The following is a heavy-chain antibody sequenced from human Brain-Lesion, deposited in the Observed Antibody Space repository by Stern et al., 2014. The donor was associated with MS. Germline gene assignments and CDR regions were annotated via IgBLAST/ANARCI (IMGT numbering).Heavy chain of an antibody. CDR2: FFPGGSDI. CDR3: ARQRYFDY. J-gene: IGHJ4*02. Sequence: VQLVESGPEVKRPGESLKISCQASGYTFTSYWIGWVRQMPGKGLEWIAIFFPGGSDIRYSPSFQGQVPISADKSSSTAYLQWNNLKAPDTAIYYCARQRYFDYWGQGTLVTVSS. CDR1: GYTFTSYW. V-gene: IGHV5-51*01.